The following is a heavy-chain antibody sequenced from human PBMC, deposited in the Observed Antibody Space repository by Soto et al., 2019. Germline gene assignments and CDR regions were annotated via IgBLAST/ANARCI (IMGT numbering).Heavy chain of an antibody. CDR3: ARGEATIFGVVTYYYYGMDV. CDR2: ISAYNGNT. D-gene: IGHD3-3*01. Sequence: GASVKVSCKASGYTFTSYGISWVRQAPGQGLEWMGWISAYNGNTNYAQKLQGRVTMTTDTSTSTAYMELRSLRSDDTAVYYCARGEATIFGVVTYYYYGMDVWGQGTTVTVSS. J-gene: IGHJ6*02. CDR1: GYTFTSYG. V-gene: IGHV1-18*01.